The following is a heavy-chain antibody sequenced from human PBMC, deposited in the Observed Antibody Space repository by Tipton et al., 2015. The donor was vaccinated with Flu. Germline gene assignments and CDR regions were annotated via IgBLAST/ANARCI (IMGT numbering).Heavy chain of an antibody. CDR1: GFTFITYG. J-gene: IGHJ4*02. D-gene: IGHD2-15*01. CDR2: ISGSGDTT. V-gene: IGHV3-23*01. Sequence: SLRLSCAASGFTFITYGMSWVCQTPGKGLEWVSVISGSGDTTNYADSVEGRFTISRDNSKNTLYLQMNNLRVDDTAIYYCAKRFCGGGSCSGVIKEWGQGTLVTVSS. CDR3: AKRFCGGGSCSGVIKE.